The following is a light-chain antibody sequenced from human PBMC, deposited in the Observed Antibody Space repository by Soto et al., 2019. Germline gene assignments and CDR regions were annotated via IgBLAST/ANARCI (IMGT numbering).Light chain of an antibody. CDR1: HSISGW. Sequence: DIPMTQSPSTLSASVLDSFTITCRASHSISGWLAWYQQKPGKAPNLLIYKASSLQSADPSRYSGGGSGTEYTLTISSLQPDDFATYYCQQYNSYPYTFGEGTKLEL. J-gene: IGKJ2*01. CDR2: KAS. V-gene: IGKV1-5*03. CDR3: QQYNSYPYT.